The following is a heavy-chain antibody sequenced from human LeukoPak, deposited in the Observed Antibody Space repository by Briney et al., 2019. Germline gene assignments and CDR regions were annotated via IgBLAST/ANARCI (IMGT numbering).Heavy chain of an antibody. CDR2: ISDTGGST. CDR3: AKAANYYDSSGYYQPFDY. Sequence: GGSLRLSCAASGFTFTSYAMSWVRQAPGKGLEWVSSISDTGGSTYYADSVKGRFTISRDNSNNTLYLQMNTLSAEDTAVYYCAKAANYYDSSGYYQPFDYWGQGTLVTVSS. D-gene: IGHD3-22*01. J-gene: IGHJ4*02. V-gene: IGHV3-23*01. CDR1: GFTFTSYA.